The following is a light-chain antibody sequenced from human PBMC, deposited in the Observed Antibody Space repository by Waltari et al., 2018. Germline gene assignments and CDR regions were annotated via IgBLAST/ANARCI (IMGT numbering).Light chain of an antibody. CDR3: QQYYDSSLT. Sequence: DIVMTQSPDSLAASLGERATIYCKSSQSLLYSSNNKNYLAWYQQKPGQPPKLLIDWASTRQSGVPDRFSGSESGSDFTLTISSLQAEDVAVYYCQQYYDSSLTFGGGTKVQIK. CDR2: WAS. CDR1: QSLLYSSNNKNY. J-gene: IGKJ4*01. V-gene: IGKV4-1*01.